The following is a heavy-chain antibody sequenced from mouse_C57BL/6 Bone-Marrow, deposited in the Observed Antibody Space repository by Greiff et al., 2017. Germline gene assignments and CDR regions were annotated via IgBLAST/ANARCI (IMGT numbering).Heavy chain of an antibody. Sequence: QVQLQQSGPELVKPGASVKISCKASGYAFSSSWMNWVKQRPGKGLEWIGRIYPGDGDTNYNGKFKGKATLTADKSSSTAYMQLSSLTSDDSAVYFCARGGLLFFAYWGQGTLVTVSA. CDR3: ARGGLLFFAY. D-gene: IGHD2-3*01. CDR2: IYPGDGDT. J-gene: IGHJ3*01. V-gene: IGHV1-82*01. CDR1: GYAFSSSW.